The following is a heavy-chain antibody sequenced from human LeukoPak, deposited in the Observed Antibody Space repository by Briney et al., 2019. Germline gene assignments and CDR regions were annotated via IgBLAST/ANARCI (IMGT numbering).Heavy chain of an antibody. CDR2: ISSSGSTI. CDR1: GFTFSSYE. CDR3: ATTRRLRLDPTPEYFQH. Sequence: GGSLRLPCAASGFTFSSYEMNWVRQAPGKGLEWVSYISSSGSTIYYADSVKGRFTISRDNAKNSLYLQMNSLRAEDTAVYYCATTRRLRLDPTPEYFQHWGQGTLVTVSP. V-gene: IGHV3-48*03. J-gene: IGHJ1*01.